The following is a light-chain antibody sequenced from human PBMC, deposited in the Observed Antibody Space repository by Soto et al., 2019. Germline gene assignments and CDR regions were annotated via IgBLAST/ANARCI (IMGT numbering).Light chain of an antibody. J-gene: IGKJ1*01. CDR2: AAS. CDR1: ESVTNY. V-gene: IGKV3-20*01. Sequence: EVVLTQSPATLSLSPGERGTLSFRSRESVTNYLAWYQQKPGQAPRLLIYAASNRATGIPDRFSGSGSGTDFTLTISRLEPEDFAVYYCQQSGSSPPTFGQGTKVDIK. CDR3: QQSGSSPPT.